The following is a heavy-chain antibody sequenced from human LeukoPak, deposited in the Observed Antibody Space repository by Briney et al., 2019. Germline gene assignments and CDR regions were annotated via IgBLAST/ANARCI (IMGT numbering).Heavy chain of an antibody. CDR1: GFTFSNYA. CDR3: AKGRSYSNSWSFDY. D-gene: IGHD6-13*01. Sequence: GGSLRLSCAASGFTFSNYAMHWVRQAPGKGPEWVSAICGSGVDTYYADSVKGRFTISRDNSKNTLYLQMDSLRAEDTAVYYCAKGRSYSNSWSFDYWGQRTLVTVSS. J-gene: IGHJ4*02. CDR2: ICGSGVDT. V-gene: IGHV3-23*01.